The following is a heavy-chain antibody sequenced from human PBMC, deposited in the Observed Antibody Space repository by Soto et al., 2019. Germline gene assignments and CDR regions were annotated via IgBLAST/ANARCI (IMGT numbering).Heavy chain of an antibody. CDR1: GFTFDDYA. Sequence: EVQLVESGGGLVQPGRSLRLSCAASGFTFDDYAMHWVRQAPGKGLEWVSGISWNSGSIGYADSVKGRFTISRDNAKNSLYLQMNSLRAEDTALYCCAASGYSDGYIDYWGQGTLVTVSS. CDR2: ISWNSGSI. J-gene: IGHJ4*02. V-gene: IGHV3-9*01. D-gene: IGHD5-18*01. CDR3: AASGYSDGYIDY.